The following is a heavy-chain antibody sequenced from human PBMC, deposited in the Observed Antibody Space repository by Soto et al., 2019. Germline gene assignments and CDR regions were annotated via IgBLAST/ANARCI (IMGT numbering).Heavy chain of an antibody. V-gene: IGHV4-34*01. CDR2: INHSGST. J-gene: IGHJ4*02. Sequence: SETLSLTCAVYGGSFSGYYWSWIRQPPGKGLEWIGEINHSGSTNYNPSLKSRVTISVDTSKNQFSLKLSSVTAADTAVYYCARGQGDYWGQGTLVTVPQ. CDR1: GGSFSGYY. CDR3: ARGQGDY.